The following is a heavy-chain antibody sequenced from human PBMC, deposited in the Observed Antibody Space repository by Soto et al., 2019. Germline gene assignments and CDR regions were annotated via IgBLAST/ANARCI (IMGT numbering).Heavy chain of an antibody. CDR1: VYTFTNYG. D-gene: IGHD2-15*01. V-gene: IGHV1-18*01. Sequence: GASVKVSCKASVYTFTNYGIIWVRQAPGQGLEWMGWINPNSGHTNYAQNLQDRATMTTDTSASTAYMELSSLRSEDTAVYYCARDILFDYWGQGTLVTVSS. CDR2: INPNSGHT. CDR3: ARDILFDY. J-gene: IGHJ4*02.